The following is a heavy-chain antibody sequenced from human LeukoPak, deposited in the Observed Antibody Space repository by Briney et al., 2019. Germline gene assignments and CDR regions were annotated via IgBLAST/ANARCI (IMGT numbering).Heavy chain of an antibody. CDR3: ARGSDYGDYESNWFDS. V-gene: IGHV4-38-2*01. CDR1: GYSISSGYY. CDR2: IYHSGST. J-gene: IGHJ5*01. D-gene: IGHD4-17*01. Sequence: SETLSLTCAVSGYSISSGYYWGWIRQPPGKGLEWIGSIYHSGSTYYNPSLKSRVTISVDTSKNQFSLKLSSVTAADTAVYYCARGSDYGDYESNWFDSWGQGTLVTVSS.